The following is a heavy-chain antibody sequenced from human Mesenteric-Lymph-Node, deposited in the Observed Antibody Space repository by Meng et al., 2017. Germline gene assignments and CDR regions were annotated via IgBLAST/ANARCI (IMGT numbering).Heavy chain of an antibody. J-gene: IGHJ4*02. CDR3: AKDGGYSYGPTFDY. D-gene: IGHD5-18*01. CDR2: ISGGGDST. Sequence: GESLKISCAAYGSTFSSYAMTWVRQAPGKGLEWVSGISGGGDSTYYADSVKGRFTISRDNSKNTLHLQMTSLRAEDTAVYYCAKDGGYSYGPTFDYWGQGTLVTVSS. V-gene: IGHV3-23*01. CDR1: GSTFSSYA.